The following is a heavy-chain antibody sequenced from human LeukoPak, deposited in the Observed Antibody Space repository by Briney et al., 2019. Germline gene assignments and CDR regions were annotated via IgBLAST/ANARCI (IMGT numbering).Heavy chain of an antibody. CDR2: IYYSGST. CDR1: GGSISSSSYY. J-gene: IGHJ4*02. V-gene: IGHV4-39*07. CDR3: ARLYFDWSYYFDY. Sequence: SETLSLTCTVSGGSISSSSYYWGWIRQPPGKGLEWIGSIYYSGSTYYNPSLKSRVTISVDTSKNQFSLKLSSVTAADTAVYYCARLYFDWSYYFDYWGQGTLVTVSS. D-gene: IGHD3-9*01.